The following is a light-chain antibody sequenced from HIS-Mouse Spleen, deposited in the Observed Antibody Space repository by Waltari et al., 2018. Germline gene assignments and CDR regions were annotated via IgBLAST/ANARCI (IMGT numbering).Light chain of an antibody. CDR1: KLGDKY. CDR3: QAWDSDVV. CDR2: QDS. V-gene: IGLV3-1*01. Sequence: SYELTQPPSVSVSPGQTASITCSGAKLGDKYACWYQQKPGQSPVLVHYQDSKRPSGIPERFSGSNSGNPATLTISGTQAMDEADYYCQAWDSDVVFGGGTKLTVL. J-gene: IGLJ2*01.